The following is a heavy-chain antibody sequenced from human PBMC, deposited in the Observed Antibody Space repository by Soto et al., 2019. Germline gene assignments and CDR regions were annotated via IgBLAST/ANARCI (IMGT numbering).Heavy chain of an antibody. Sequence: EVQLLESGGDLIQPGGSLRLSCVASGLTFGSRAMSWVRQSPGEGLEGGSTITYTGGDAKYADSVRGRFAISRDNSKNTLYLQMSALRAEDSAIYFCVRGSKDSYPGSRIFDFWGRGTLVTVSS. D-gene: IGHD3-10*01. J-gene: IGHJ4*02. CDR1: GLTFGSRA. CDR2: ITYTGGDA. V-gene: IGHV3-23*01. CDR3: VRGSKDSYPGSRIFDF.